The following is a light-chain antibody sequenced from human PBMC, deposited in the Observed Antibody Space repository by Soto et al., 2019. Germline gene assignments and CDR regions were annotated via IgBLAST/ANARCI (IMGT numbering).Light chain of an antibody. CDR2: DAS. V-gene: IGKV3-11*01. CDR1: QSVGTS. CDR3: QHRTNWPRT. Sequence: EFVWTKCPVTLSLSPGERATLSCRASQSVGTSLAWYQQKPGQAPRLIIYDASNRATGIPARFSGTGSGTDFALTISSVEPEDFAVYYCQHRTNWPRTFGQGTKLDIK. J-gene: IGKJ2*01.